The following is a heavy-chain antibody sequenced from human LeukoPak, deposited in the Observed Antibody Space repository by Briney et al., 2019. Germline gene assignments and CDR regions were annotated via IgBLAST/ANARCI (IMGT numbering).Heavy chain of an antibody. CDR3: AREILYDSTGYYL. CDR2: IYYSGST. V-gene: IGHV4-59*12. Sequence: SETLSLTCSVSGGSISSYYWSWIRQPPGKGLEWIGYIYYSGSTNYNPSLKSRVTISVDTSKNQFSLNLRSVTAADTAVYYCAREILYDSTGYYLWGQGTLVTVSS. CDR1: GGSISSYY. J-gene: IGHJ4*02. D-gene: IGHD3-22*01.